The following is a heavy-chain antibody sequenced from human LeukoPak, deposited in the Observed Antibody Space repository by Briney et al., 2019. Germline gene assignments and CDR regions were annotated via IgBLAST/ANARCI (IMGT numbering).Heavy chain of an antibody. V-gene: IGHV3-23*01. CDR3: TKGSRIDFWSGYYYLDS. Sequence: GGSPRLSCEACEFTFSSFAMSWVRQAPGTGLAWVSVVCGSGEKTQYADSVKGRFTISRDNSKRILYLQMNSLRDEDTAVYYCTKGSRIDFWSGYYYLDSWGQGTLVTVSS. D-gene: IGHD3-3*01. J-gene: IGHJ4*02. CDR1: EFTFSSFA. CDR2: VCGSGEKT.